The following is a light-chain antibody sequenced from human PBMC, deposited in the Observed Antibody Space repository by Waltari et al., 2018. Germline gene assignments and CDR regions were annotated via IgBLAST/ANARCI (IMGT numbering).Light chain of an antibody. V-gene: IGKV1-39*01. CDR1: QSIRSY. J-gene: IGKJ3*01. CDR2: AAS. CDR3: QQSYSTLIFT. Sequence: DIQMTQSPSSLSASVGDRVTITCRASQSIRSYLNWYQQKPGKAPKLLIYAASSLQSGVPSRFSRSGSGTDFTLTISSLQPEDFATYFCQQSYSTLIFTFGPGTKVDIK.